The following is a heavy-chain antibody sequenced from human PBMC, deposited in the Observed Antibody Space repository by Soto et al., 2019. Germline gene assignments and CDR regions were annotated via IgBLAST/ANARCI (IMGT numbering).Heavy chain of an antibody. Sequence: PGASLKISCKGSGYSFAGYWITWVRQKPGKGLEWMGRIDPSDSQTYYSPSFRGHVTISATKSITTVFLQWSSLRASDTAMYYCATTLSAAVRGDYYVMDVWGQGTTVIVSS. V-gene: IGHV5-10-1*01. CDR1: GYSFAGYW. CDR3: ATTLSAAVRGDYYVMDV. J-gene: IGHJ6*02. CDR2: IDPSDSQT. D-gene: IGHD6-13*01.